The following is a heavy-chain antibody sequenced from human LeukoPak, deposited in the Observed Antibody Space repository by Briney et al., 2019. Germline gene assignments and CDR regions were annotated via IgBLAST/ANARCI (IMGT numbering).Heavy chain of an antibody. D-gene: IGHD3-3*01. Sequence: ASVKVSCKASGYAFTSYGISWVRQAPGQGHEWMGWISAYNGNTNYAQKLQGRVTMTTDTSTSTAYMELRSLRSDDTAVYYCARVVYDFWSGYYIDYWGQGTLVTVSS. CDR2: ISAYNGNT. CDR3: ARVVYDFWSGYYIDY. CDR1: GYAFTSYG. J-gene: IGHJ4*02. V-gene: IGHV1-18*01.